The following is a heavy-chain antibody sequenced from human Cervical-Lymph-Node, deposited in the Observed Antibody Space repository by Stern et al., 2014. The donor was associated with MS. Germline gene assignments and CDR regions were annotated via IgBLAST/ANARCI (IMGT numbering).Heavy chain of an antibody. V-gene: IGHV4-31*03. CDR3: ARDHFTTSLDV. J-gene: IGHJ6*02. D-gene: IGHD2-2*01. Sequence: VQLVESGPGLVKPSQTLSLTCTVSGGPISSDNYYWTWIRQHTGKGLEWIGPIYYSGTTYYSPSRKSRFSITVDTSKNLVSLRLSSVTAADTAVYYCARDHFTTSLDVWGQGTTVTVS. CDR1: GGPISSDNYY. CDR2: IYYSGTT.